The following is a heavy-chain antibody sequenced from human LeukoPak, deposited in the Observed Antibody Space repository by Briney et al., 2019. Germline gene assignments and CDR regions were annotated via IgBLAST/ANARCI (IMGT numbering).Heavy chain of an antibody. J-gene: IGHJ4*02. Sequence: GGSLRLSCTASGFTFSSYAMSWVRQAPGMGLDRVSGITASGNTAYYADSVKGRFTISRDNSKNTLYLQMNSLRAEDTAVYYCAKDVRSSGWYKDSWGQGTLVTVSS. CDR1: GFTFSSYA. D-gene: IGHD6-19*01. CDR2: ITASGNTA. V-gene: IGHV3-23*01. CDR3: AKDVRSSGWYKDS.